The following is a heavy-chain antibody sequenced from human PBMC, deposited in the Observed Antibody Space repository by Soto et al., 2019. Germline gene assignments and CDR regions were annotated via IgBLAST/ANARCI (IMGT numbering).Heavy chain of an antibody. V-gene: IGHV4-59*01. Sequence: SETLSLTCTVSGASISSSYWSWIRQSPGKGLEWIGYVYYSGSTNYNPSLKSRVTISVDTSKNQFSLKLSSVTAADTAVYYCARGYYDSSGQSNTFDIWGQGTMVT. D-gene: IGHD3-22*01. CDR2: VYYSGST. CDR3: ARGYYDSSGQSNTFDI. CDR1: GASISSSY. J-gene: IGHJ3*02.